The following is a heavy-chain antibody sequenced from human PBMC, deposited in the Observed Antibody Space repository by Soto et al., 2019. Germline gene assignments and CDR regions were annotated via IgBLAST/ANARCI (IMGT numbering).Heavy chain of an antibody. CDR3: ARQGPDHYYYYYYMDV. CDR2: INPNSGGT. J-gene: IGHJ6*03. Sequence: ASVKVSCKASGYTFTGYYMHWVRQAPGQGLEWMGWINPNSGGTNYAQKFQGWVTMTRDTSISTAYMELSRLRSDDTAVYYCARQGPDHYYYYYYMDVWGKGTTVTVSS. V-gene: IGHV1-2*04. CDR1: GYTFTGYY.